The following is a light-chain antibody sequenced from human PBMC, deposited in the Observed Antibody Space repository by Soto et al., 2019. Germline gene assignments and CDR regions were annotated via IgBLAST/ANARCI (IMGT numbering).Light chain of an antibody. J-gene: IGLJ1*01. CDR2: YDS. V-gene: IGLV3-21*04. CDR1: NIGSKR. CDR3: LVCYITTAHHV. Sequence: SYELTQPPSVSVAPEKTARLTCGGDNIGSKRVHWYRQQPGQAPVLVIYYDSDRPSGIPEPFSGSNSGNTATLSIHRVEAGDEADYYCLVCYITTAHHVFGTGTKLTVL.